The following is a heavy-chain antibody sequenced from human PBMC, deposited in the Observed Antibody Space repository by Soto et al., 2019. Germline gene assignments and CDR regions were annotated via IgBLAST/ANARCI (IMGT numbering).Heavy chain of an antibody. CDR2: IYHTGNT. CDR1: GVSMGTGGFW. D-gene: IGHD2-21*02. J-gene: IGHJ3*01. Sequence: QMPLQESGAGLVKPSQTLSLTCTVSGVSMGTGGFWWTWIRQPPGKGLEWIGYIYHTGNTYYNPSLQSRVSIPVYSSKNQFSLKVYSVTAADTTVTYSARSYCGGVYYYDYEAFDAWGQARLVSVSS. V-gene: IGHV4-30-2*01. CDR3: ARSYCGGVYYYDYEAFDA.